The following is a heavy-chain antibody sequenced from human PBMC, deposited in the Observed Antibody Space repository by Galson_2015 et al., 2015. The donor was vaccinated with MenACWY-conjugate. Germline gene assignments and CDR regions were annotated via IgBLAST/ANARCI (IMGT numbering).Heavy chain of an antibody. CDR2: IKSKTDGGTT. CDR1: GFTFSNAW. Sequence: SLRLSCAASGFTFSNAWMNWVRQAPGKGLEWVGRIKSKTDGGTTDYAAPVKGRFTISRDDSKNTLYLQMNSLKTEDTAVYYCTTDHPSYCSGGSCYPTKDAFDIWGQGTMVTVSS. CDR3: TTDHPSYCSGGSCYPTKDAFDI. D-gene: IGHD2-15*01. J-gene: IGHJ3*02. V-gene: IGHV3-15*07.